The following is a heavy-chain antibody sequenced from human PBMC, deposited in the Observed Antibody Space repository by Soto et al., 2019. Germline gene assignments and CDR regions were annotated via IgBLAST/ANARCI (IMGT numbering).Heavy chain of an antibody. CDR2: IIPLLDIA. J-gene: IGHJ4*02. Sequence: QVQLVQSGAEVKKPGSSVKVSCKTSGGTLSNDIITWVRQAPGQGLEWMGRIIPLLDIANYAQKFQGRVTITADKSTSTAYMELNSLRSEDTAVYYCARDSPIGSTFSGYEAIDYWGQGTLVTVSS. D-gene: IGHD5-12*01. CDR3: ARDSPIGSTFSGYEAIDY. CDR1: GGTLSNDI. V-gene: IGHV1-69*08.